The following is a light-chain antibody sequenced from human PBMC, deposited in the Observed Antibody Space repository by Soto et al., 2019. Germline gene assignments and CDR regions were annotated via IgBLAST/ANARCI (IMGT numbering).Light chain of an antibody. CDR1: SSNIGAGYD. CDR3: QSYDSSLSAYV. J-gene: IGLJ1*01. CDR2: DDN. Sequence: QSVLTQPPSVSGAPGQRVTISCTGSSSNIGAGYDLHWYQQLPGTVPKLLIYDDNNRPSGVPDRFSGSKSGTSASLAITGLQAEDEADYYCQSYDSSLSAYVFGTGTKVTVL. V-gene: IGLV1-40*01.